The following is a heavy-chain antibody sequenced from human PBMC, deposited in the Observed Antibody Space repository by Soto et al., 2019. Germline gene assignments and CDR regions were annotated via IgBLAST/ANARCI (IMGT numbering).Heavy chain of an antibody. J-gene: IGHJ6*02. CDR1: GGTFSSYA. D-gene: IGHD4-17*01. CDR3: ARPWTTVTTDYYYYYGMDV. CDR2: IIPIFGTA. V-gene: IGHV1-69*06. Sequence: QVQLVQSGAEVKKPGSSVKVSCKASGGTFSSYAISWVRQAPGQGLEWMGGIIPIFGTANYAQKFQGRVTITADKSTSTAYMELSSLRSEDTAVYYCARPWTTVTTDYYYYYGMDVWGQGTTVTVSS.